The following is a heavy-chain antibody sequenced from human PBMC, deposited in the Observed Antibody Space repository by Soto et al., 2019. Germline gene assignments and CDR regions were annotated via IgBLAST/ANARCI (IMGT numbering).Heavy chain of an antibody. V-gene: IGHV4-38-2*01. J-gene: IGHJ3*01. Sequence: PSETLSLTCAVSGFFISSGNYWGCIRKPPGKGLEWIGSIFRGGNTYYNPSLKSRVTIPVDMSKNQFSLKLNSVTAADTAVYYCARARWYDAFDVWGQGTVVTVSS. D-gene: IGHD2-15*01. CDR3: ARARWYDAFDV. CDR1: GFFISSGNY. CDR2: IFRGGNT.